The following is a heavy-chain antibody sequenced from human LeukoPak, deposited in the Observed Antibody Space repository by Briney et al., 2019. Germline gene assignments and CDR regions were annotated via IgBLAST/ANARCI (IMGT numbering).Heavy chain of an antibody. CDR3: AKGPGYYYGMDV. CDR1: KFTFKNYA. Sequence: GRSLRLSCAASKFTFKNYAMNWVRQAPGKGLEWVAVISYDEADKDYADSVKGRFTISRDNSKNTLYLQMNSLRAEDTAAYYCAKGPGYYYGMDVWGQGTTVTVSS. CDR2: ISYDEADK. J-gene: IGHJ6*02. V-gene: IGHV3-30-3*01.